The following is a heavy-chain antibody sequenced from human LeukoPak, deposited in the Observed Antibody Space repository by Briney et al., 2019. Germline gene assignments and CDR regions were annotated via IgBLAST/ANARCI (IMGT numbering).Heavy chain of an antibody. CDR1: GGSISSGGYY. V-gene: IGHV4-31*03. J-gene: IGHJ4*02. D-gene: IGHD3-22*01. Sequence: PSQTLSLTCTVSGGSISSGGYYWSLIRQHPGKGLEWIGYIYYSGSTYYNPSLKSRVTISVDTSKNQFSLKLSSVTAADTAVYFSARGGYYDSSEVYWGQGTLVTVSS. CDR3: ARGGYYDSSEVY. CDR2: IYYSGST.